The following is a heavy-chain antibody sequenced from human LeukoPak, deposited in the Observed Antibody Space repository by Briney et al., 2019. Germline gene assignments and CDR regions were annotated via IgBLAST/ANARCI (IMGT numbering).Heavy chain of an antibody. D-gene: IGHD4-11*01. Sequence: GGSLRLSCAASGFTFSDYYMSWIRQAPGKGLEWVSYISSSGSTIYYADSVKGRFTISRDNAKNSLYLQMNSLRAEDTAVYYYARDPYSGLFDYWGQGTLVTVSS. V-gene: IGHV3-11*04. CDR3: ARDPYSGLFDY. CDR1: GFTFSDYY. J-gene: IGHJ4*02. CDR2: ISSSGSTI.